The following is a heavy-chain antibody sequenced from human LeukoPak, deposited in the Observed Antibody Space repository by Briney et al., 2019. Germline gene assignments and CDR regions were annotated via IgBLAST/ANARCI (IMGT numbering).Heavy chain of an antibody. Sequence: GGSLRLSCAASGFTFSNAWMNWVRQAPGKGLEWVGRIKSKTDGGTTDYAAPVKGRFTISRDNSKNTLYVQMNSLRAEDTAVYYCARELAAGTGYYYYYGMDVWGQGTTVTVSS. D-gene: IGHD6-13*01. V-gene: IGHV3-15*07. J-gene: IGHJ6*02. CDR1: GFTFSNAW. CDR3: ARELAAGTGYYYYYGMDV. CDR2: IKSKTDGGTT.